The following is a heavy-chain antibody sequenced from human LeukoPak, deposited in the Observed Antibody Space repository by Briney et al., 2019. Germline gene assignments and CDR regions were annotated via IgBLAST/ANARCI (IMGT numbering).Heavy chain of an antibody. D-gene: IGHD1-26*01. CDR2: IYYSGST. V-gene: IGHV4-59*08. CDR1: GGSINNYY. Sequence: PSETLSLTCTVSGGSINNYYWTWIRQPPGKGLEWIGYIYYSGSTYCNPSLKSRVTISVDTSKNQFSLKLTSVTAADTAVYYCARLSGSPHPPFDYWGQGTLVTVSS. CDR3: ARLSGSPHPPFDY. J-gene: IGHJ4*02.